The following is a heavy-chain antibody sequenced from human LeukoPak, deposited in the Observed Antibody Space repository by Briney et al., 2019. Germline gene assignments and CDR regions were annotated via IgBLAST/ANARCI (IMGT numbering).Heavy chain of an antibody. J-gene: IGHJ4*02. Sequence: GGSLRLSCAASGFTFSSYWMSWVRQAPGKGLEWVANIKQDGSEKYYVDSVKGRFTISRDNAKSSLYLQMNSLRAEDTAVYYCARDGSGYSSGWYSDYWGQGTLVTVSS. CDR2: IKQDGSEK. D-gene: IGHD6-19*01. CDR3: ARDGSGYSSGWYSDY. V-gene: IGHV3-7*03. CDR1: GFTFSSYW.